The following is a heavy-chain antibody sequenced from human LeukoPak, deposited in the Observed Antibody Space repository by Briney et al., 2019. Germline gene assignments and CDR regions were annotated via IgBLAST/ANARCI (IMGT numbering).Heavy chain of an antibody. CDR1: GGSISSGDYY. CDR2: INHSGST. J-gene: IGHJ5*02. CDR3: ARGEDYGDYVGWFDP. Sequence: PSQTLSLTCTVSGGSISSGDYYWSWIRQPPGKGLEWIGEINHSGSTNYNPSLKSRVTISVDTSKNQFSLKLSSVTAADTAVYYCARGEDYGDYVGWFDPWGQGTLVTVSS. V-gene: IGHV4-30-4*01. D-gene: IGHD4-17*01.